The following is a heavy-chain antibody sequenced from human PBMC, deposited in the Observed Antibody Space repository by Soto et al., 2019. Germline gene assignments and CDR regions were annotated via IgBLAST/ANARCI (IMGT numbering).Heavy chain of an antibody. CDR1: GYTFNNFG. Sequence: QVQLVQSEAEVKKPGASVRVSCKTSGYTFNNFGISWVRQAPGQGLEWMGWISTYNGNTKFAQKFQGRLTMTTDTSTSTAYMDLRSLRSDDTAIYYCARGVSTFSMVREVFSSDYWGQGTLVTVSS. V-gene: IGHV1-18*01. D-gene: IGHD3-10*01. CDR2: ISTYNGNT. J-gene: IGHJ4*02. CDR3: ARGVSTFSMVREVFSSDY.